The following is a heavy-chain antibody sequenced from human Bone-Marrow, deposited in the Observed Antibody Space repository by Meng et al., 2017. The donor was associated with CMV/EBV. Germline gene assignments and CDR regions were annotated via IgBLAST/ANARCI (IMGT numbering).Heavy chain of an antibody. J-gene: IGHJ4*02. CDR1: GFTFSDYY. CDR3: ARDRPRGYCSGGSCKNFDY. D-gene: IGHD2-15*01. V-gene: IGHV3-11*01. CDR2: ISSSGSTI. Sequence: LSLTCAASGFTFSDYYMSWIRQAPGKGLEWVSYISSSGSTIYYADSVKGRFTISRDNAKNSLYLQMNSLRAEDTAVYYCARDRPRGYCSGGSCKNFDYWGQGTLVTVSS.